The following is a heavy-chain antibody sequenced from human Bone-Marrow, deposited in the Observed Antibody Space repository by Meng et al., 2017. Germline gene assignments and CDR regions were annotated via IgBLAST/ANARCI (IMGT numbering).Heavy chain of an antibody. Sequence: VALQELGPGLVNHWEPLSLPCSVCGGSISSYYCSWIRQPAGTGLEWSGRIYTSGSTNYNPSLKSRVTMSVDTSKNQFSLKLSSVTAADKAVYYCARDSFRSPDAFDIWGQGTMVTVSS. CDR3: ARDSFRSPDAFDI. V-gene: IGHV4-4*07. CDR1: GGSISSYY. D-gene: IGHD2-15*01. CDR2: IYTSGST. J-gene: IGHJ3*02.